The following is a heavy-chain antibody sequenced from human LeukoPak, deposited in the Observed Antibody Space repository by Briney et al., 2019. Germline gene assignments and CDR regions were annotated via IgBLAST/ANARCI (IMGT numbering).Heavy chain of an antibody. CDR2: ISGSGGST. V-gene: IGHV3-23*01. Sequence: GGSLRLSCAASGFTFSSYGMSWVRQAPGKGLEWVSAISGSGGSTYYADSVKGRFIISRDNAKNSLYLQMNSLRAEDTAVYYCARDGYYDSRGYAYWYFDLWGRGTLVTVSS. CDR1: GFTFSSYG. D-gene: IGHD3-22*01. J-gene: IGHJ2*01. CDR3: ARDGYYDSRGYAYWYFDL.